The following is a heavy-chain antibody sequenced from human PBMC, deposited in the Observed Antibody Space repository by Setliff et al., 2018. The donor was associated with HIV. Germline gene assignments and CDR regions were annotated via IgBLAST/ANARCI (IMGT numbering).Heavy chain of an antibody. J-gene: IGHJ6*03. CDR3: ARHGEAGDYMDV. Sequence: GESLKISCKGSGYSFRHFWIGWVRQMPGKGLEWMGVIYGTGFGTRYSPSFEGQVTISADSSIATASLQCSSLKASDTAIYYCARHGEAGDYMDVWGQGTTVTVSS. V-gene: IGHV5-51*01. D-gene: IGHD6-13*01. CDR1: GYSFRHFW. CDR2: IYGTGFGT.